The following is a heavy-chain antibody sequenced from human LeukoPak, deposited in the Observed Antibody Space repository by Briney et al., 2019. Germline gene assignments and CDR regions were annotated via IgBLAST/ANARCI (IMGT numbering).Heavy chain of an antibody. Sequence: QPGGSLRLSCAASGFTFRTYGMNWVRQALGKGLEWVAIISYDGSNEDYADSVKGRFTISRDNSKNTLYLQMNSLRAEDSAVYYCAKSRVRGVYHFDYWGQGTLVTVSS. CDR1: GFTFRTYG. D-gene: IGHD3-10*02. J-gene: IGHJ4*02. V-gene: IGHV3-30*18. CDR2: ISYDGSNE. CDR3: AKSRVRGVYHFDY.